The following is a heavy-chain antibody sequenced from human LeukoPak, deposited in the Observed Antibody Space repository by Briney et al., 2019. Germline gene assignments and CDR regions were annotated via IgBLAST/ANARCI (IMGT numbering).Heavy chain of an antibody. D-gene: IGHD6-19*01. CDR3: ARSSGWLFDY. J-gene: IGHJ4*02. CDR2: MNPNSGDT. V-gene: IGHV1-2*02. CDR1: GYTFTGYY. Sequence: ASVKVSCKASGYTFTGYYMHRVRQAPGQGLEWMGWMNPNSGDTKYAQKFQGRVTTTRDMSIGTAYLELSRLRSDDAAVYYCARSSGWLFDYWGQGTLVTVSS.